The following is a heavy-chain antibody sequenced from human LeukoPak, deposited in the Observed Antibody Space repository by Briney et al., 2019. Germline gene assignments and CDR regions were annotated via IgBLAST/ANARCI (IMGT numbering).Heavy chain of an antibody. V-gene: IGHV3-30*02. J-gene: IGHJ4*02. CDR3: AKDLPEPYFDY. CDR1: GFTFSSYG. CDR2: IRSDGSIK. Sequence: PGGSLRLSCAASGFTFSSYGMHWVRQAPGKGLEWVAFIRSDGSIKYYADSVKGRFTISRDISKNTLYLQMNSLRAEDTSVYYCAKDLPEPYFDYWGQGTLVTVSS.